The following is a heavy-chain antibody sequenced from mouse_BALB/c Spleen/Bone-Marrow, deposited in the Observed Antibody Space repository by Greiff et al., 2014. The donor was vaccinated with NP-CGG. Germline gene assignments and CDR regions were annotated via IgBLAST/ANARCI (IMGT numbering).Heavy chain of an antibody. CDR2: IHYSGTT. J-gene: IGHJ4*01. CDR1: GYSITSSYS. V-gene: IGHV3-1*02. CDR3: AGFAGTTYTMDY. D-gene: IGHD4-1*01. Sequence: VQLKESGPELVKPSQSLSLTCTVTGYSITSSYSWHWIRQFPGNKLEWMGYIHYSGTTVYNPSLQSRISITRDTSNNQFFLQLISVTTEDTATYYCAGFAGTTYTMDYWGQGASVTVSS.